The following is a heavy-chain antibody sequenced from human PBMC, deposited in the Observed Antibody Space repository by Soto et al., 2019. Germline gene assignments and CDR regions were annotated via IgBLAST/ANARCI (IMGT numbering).Heavy chain of an antibody. J-gene: IGHJ6*02. CDR3: ARGRDIVVVPAAIPVPLGMDV. CDR1: GGSISSGDYY. Sequence: KPSETLSLTCTVSGGSISSGDYYWSWIRQPPGKGLEWIGYIYYSGSTYYNPSLKSRVTISVDTSKNQFSLKLSSVTAADTAVYYCARGRDIVVVPAAIPVPLGMDVWGQGTTVTVS. CDR2: IYYSGST. V-gene: IGHV4-30-4*01. D-gene: IGHD2-2*02.